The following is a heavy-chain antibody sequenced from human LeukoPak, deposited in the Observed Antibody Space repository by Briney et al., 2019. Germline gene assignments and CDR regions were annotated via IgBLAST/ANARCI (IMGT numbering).Heavy chain of an antibody. CDR2: ISSSSSYI. Sequence: GGSLRLSCAASGFTFSSYSMNWVRQAPGKGLEWVSSISSSSSYIYYADSVKGRFTISRDNAKNSLYLQMNSLRAEDTAVYYCARDLDKVRGKNAFDIWGQGTMVTVSS. D-gene: IGHD3-10*01. CDR1: GFTFSSYS. J-gene: IGHJ3*02. V-gene: IGHV3-21*01. CDR3: ARDLDKVRGKNAFDI.